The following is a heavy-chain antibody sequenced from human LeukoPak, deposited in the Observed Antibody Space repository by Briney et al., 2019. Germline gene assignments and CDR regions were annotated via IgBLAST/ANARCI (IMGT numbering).Heavy chain of an antibody. Sequence: PGGSLRLSCAASGFTFSSYAMSWVRQAPGKGLEWVSAISGSGGSTYYADSVKGRFTISRDNSKNTLYLQMNSLRPEDTAVYYCARGKDTGRQYNFDHWGQGILVTVAS. D-gene: IGHD5-18*01. V-gene: IGHV3-23*01. J-gene: IGHJ4*02. CDR2: ISGSGGST. CDR1: GFTFSSYA. CDR3: ARGKDTGRQYNFDH.